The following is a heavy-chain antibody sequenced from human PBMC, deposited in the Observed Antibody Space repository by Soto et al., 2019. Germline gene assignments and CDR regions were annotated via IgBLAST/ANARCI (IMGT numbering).Heavy chain of an antibody. CDR3: TNAGSEIVLVSWFDP. CDR1: GGTFSSYT. J-gene: IGHJ5*02. D-gene: IGHD1-26*01. Sequence: QVQLVQSGAEVKKPGSSVRVSCKASGGTFSSYTISWVRQAPGQGLEWIGGINPRFGTAYYAKKFQDRVTITAEKSSRTAYMELSGLISEGTAVYYCTNAGSEIVLVSWFDPWRQGTLVTVSS. V-gene: IGHV1-69*14. CDR2: INPRFGTA.